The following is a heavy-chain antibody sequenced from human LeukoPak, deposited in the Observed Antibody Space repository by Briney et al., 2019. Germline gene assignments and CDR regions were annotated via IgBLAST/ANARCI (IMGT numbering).Heavy chain of an antibody. CDR2: IKQDGSEK. CDR1: GFTFSSYW. Sequence: GGSLRLSCAASGFTFSSYWMSWVRQAPGKGLEWVANIKQDGSEKYYVDSAKGRLTISRDNAKNSLYLQMNSLRAEDTAVYYCARYCSGGSCFDYWGQGTLVTVSS. J-gene: IGHJ4*02. V-gene: IGHV3-7*01. CDR3: ARYCSGGSCFDY. D-gene: IGHD2-15*01.